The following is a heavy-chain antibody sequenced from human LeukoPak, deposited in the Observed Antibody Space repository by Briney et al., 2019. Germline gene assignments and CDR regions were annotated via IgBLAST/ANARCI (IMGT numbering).Heavy chain of an antibody. Sequence: GGSLKISCKGSGYSFTSYWIGWVRQMPGKGLEWMGFIYPGVSDTRYSPSFQGQVTISADRSISTAYLQWSSLKASDTAMYYCARQNSRSFDYWGQGTLVTVSS. CDR3: ARQNSRSFDY. CDR2: IYPGVSDT. V-gene: IGHV5-51*01. J-gene: IGHJ4*02. D-gene: IGHD6-13*01. CDR1: GYSFTSYW.